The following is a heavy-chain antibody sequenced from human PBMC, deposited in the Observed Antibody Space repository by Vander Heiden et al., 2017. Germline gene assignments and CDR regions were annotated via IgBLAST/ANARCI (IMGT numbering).Heavy chain of an antibody. D-gene: IGHD3-22*01. V-gene: IGHV4-39*01. CDR3: ARRYYYDSSGYGFDY. CDR1: GGSISSSSYS. J-gene: IGHJ4*02. Sequence: QLQLQESGPGLVKPSETLSLTCTVSGGSISSSSYSWGWIRPPPGKGLEWIGGIYYSGSTSYHPSLKSRVTISVDTSKNQFSLKLSSVTAADTAVYYCARRYYYDSSGYGFDYWGQGTLVTVSS. CDR2: IYYSGST.